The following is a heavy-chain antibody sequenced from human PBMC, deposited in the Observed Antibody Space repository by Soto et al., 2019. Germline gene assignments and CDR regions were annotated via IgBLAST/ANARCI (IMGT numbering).Heavy chain of an antibody. Sequence: QVQLVESGGGVVQPGRSLRLSCAASRFTFSSYAMHWVRQAPGKGLEWVAVISYDGSNKYYAVSVKGRFTISRDNSKNPVYLQMDSLRAEDTAVSYCARDLGAYSSSGRNSYGMDVWGQGTTVTVSS. CDR1: RFTFSSYA. D-gene: IGHD6-13*01. CDR2: ISYDGSNK. CDR3: ARDLGAYSSSGRNSYGMDV. V-gene: IGHV3-30-3*01. J-gene: IGHJ6*02.